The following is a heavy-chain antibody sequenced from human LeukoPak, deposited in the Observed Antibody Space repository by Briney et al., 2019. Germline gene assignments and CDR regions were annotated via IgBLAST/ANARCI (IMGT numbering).Heavy chain of an antibody. CDR2: IDQDESER. CDR3: AIAVGWELGY. V-gene: IGHV3-7*01. CDR1: GLRSSSYW. Sequence: PGGSLRLSCATSGLRSSSYWMRWVRQAPGKGLEWVANIDQDESERNYVDSAKGRFTISRDGAKNSVYLQMNSLKDEDTAVYYCAIAVGWELGYWGQGTLVTVSS. D-gene: IGHD1-26*01. J-gene: IGHJ4*02.